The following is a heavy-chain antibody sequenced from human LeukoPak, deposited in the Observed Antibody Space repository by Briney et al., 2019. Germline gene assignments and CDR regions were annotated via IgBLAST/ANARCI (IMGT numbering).Heavy chain of an antibody. Sequence: ASVKVSCKASGYTFTSYYMHWVRQAPGQGLEWTGIINPSGGSTSYAQKFQGRVTMTRDTSTSTVYMELSSLRSEDTAVYYCASNYGSGSYFDYWGQGTLVTVSS. CDR1: GYTFTSYY. V-gene: IGHV1-46*03. CDR2: INPSGGST. J-gene: IGHJ4*02. D-gene: IGHD3-10*01. CDR3: ASNYGSGSYFDY.